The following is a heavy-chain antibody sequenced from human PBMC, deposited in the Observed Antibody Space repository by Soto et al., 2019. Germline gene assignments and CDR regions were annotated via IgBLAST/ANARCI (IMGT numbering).Heavy chain of an antibody. D-gene: IGHD4-17*01. CDR3: AKDRPPYGNFAPRFDY. CDR2: ISHDGSYT. CDR1: TGTFSNYG. V-gene: IGHV3-30*18. Sequence: QVHLVESGGGVVQPGRSQRLSCAASTGTFSNYGMHWVRQAPGKGLEWVAVISHDGSYTSYADSVKGRFTISRDNSKNTLFLQMNSLRAEDSGVYYCAKDRPPYGNFAPRFDYWGQGTLVIVSS. J-gene: IGHJ4*02.